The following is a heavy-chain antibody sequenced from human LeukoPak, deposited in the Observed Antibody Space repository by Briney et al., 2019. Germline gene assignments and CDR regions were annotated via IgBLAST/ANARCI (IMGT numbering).Heavy chain of an antibody. CDR2: INPKEADT. D-gene: IGHD6-13*01. CDR1: GYTFSRYH. Sequence: ASVKVSCKASGYTFSRYHIHWVRQAPGQGLEWMGWINPKEADTTYALRFQGRVTMTRDTSTGTVYMELSRLRSDDTAVYYCARTLYIAAAPGGFDYWGQGTLVTVSS. V-gene: IGHV1-2*02. CDR3: ARTLYIAAAPGGFDY. J-gene: IGHJ4*02.